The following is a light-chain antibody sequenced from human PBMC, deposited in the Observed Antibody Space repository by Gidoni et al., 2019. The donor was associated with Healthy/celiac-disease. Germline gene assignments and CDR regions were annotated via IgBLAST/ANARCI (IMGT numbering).Light chain of an antibody. V-gene: IGLV2-11*01. J-gene: IGLJ3*02. CDR2: DVS. CDR3: CSYAGSSWV. CDR1: SSDSGGYNY. Sequence: QSALPQPRSVSGSPGQSVTISCTGTSSDSGGYNYVSWYQQHPGKAPQLMIYDVSKRPSGVPDRFSCSKSGNTASLTLSGLQAEDEADYYCCSYAGSSWVFGGGTTLTVL.